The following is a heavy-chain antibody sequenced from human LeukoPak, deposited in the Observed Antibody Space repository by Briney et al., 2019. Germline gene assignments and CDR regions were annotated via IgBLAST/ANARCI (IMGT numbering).Heavy chain of an antibody. CDR1: GYTFTGYY. Sequence: ASVKVSCKASGYTFTGYYMHWVRQAPGQGLEWMGWINPNSGGTNYAQKFQGRVTMTRDTSISTAYMELSRLRSEDTAVYYCARAHARFWSGYYGFNYWGQGTLVTVSS. V-gene: IGHV1-2*02. CDR3: ARAHARFWSGYYGFNY. D-gene: IGHD3-3*01. J-gene: IGHJ4*02. CDR2: INPNSGGT.